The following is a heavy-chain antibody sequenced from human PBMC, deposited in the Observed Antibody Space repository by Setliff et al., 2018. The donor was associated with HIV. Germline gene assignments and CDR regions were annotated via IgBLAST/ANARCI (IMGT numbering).Heavy chain of an antibody. CDR2: IYHSGST. D-gene: IGHD2-21*01. CDR1: GGSITSTNW. J-gene: IGHJ3*01. CDR3: VRGRDFIVRHLHFTAGGAYDV. Sequence: SETLSLTCAVSGGSITSTNWWSWVRQPPGKGLEWIGEIYHSGSTNYNPSLRSRVTISVDKSKNQFSLKLSSVTAADTAVYYCVRGRDFIVRHLHFTAGGAYDVWGPGTLVTVSS. V-gene: IGHV4-4*02.